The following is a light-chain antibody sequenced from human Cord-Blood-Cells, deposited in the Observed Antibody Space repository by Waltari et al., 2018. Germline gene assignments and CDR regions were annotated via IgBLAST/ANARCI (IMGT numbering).Light chain of an antibody. J-gene: IGKJ2*01. V-gene: IGKV1-NL1*01. CDR3: QQYYSTPYT. CDR1: QGISNS. Sequence: DIQMPQPPSSLSASVGDRVTITCRASQGISNSLAWYQQKPGKAPKLLLYAASRLESGVPSRFSGSGSGTDYTLTISSLQPEDFATYYCQQYYSTPYTFGQGTKLEIK. CDR2: AAS.